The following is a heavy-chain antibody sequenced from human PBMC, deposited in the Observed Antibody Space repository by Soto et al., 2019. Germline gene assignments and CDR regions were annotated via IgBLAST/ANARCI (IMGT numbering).Heavy chain of an antibody. J-gene: IGHJ4*02. D-gene: IGHD6-6*01. CDR2: ISQSGNT. CDR1: SGALSGYY. V-gene: IGHV4-34*01. CDR3: ARAPKVSGSSQTRPDF. Sequence: ETLSLTCSICSGALSGYYWSLIRQPPGKGLEWIGEISQSGNTNYSPSLKSRVSISIDTSKKQFSLNLASVSAADTAVYYCARAPKVSGSSQTRPDFWGQGTLVTAPQ.